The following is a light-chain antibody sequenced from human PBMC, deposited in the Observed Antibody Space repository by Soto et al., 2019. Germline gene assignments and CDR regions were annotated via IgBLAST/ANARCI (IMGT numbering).Light chain of an antibody. CDR3: CSSAGRNIRYV. J-gene: IGLJ1*01. CDR2: DVS. Sequence: QPVLTQPRSVSGSPGQSVTISCTGTSNDVGGYDYVSWYQQHPGKAPKLMIYDVSKRPSGVPDRFSGSKSGDTASLTISGLQADDEADYYCCSSAGRNIRYVFGAGTKLTVL. CDR1: SNDVGGYDY. V-gene: IGLV2-11*01.